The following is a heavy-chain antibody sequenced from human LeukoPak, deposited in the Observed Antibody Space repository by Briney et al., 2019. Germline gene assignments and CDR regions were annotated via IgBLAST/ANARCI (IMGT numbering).Heavy chain of an antibody. J-gene: IGHJ4*02. CDR2: IYSGGRT. CDR3: AKFWTGRFLEGFVY. V-gene: IGHV3-66*02. D-gene: IGHD3-3*01. CDR1: GFTVSRNY. Sequence: GGSLRLSCAASGFTVSRNYMSWVRQAPGKGLEWVSVIYSGGRTYYADSVKGRFTISRDNSKNTLFLQMNSLRTEDTAVYYCAKFWTGRFLEGFVYWGQGILVTVSS.